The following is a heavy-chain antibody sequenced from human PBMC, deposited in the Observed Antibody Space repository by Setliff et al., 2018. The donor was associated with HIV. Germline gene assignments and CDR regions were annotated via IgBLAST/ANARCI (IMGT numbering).Heavy chain of an antibody. V-gene: IGHV1-24*01. CDR2: FDPEDGET. Sequence: GASVKVSCKVSGYTLTELSMHWVRQAPGKGLEWMGGFDPEDGETIYAQKFQGRVTMTEDTSTDTAYMELSSLRSEDTTVYYCATARSKVRLGELSLFDYWGQGTLVTVSS. CDR1: GYTLTELS. CDR3: ATARSKVRLGELSLFDY. D-gene: IGHD3-16*02. J-gene: IGHJ4*02.